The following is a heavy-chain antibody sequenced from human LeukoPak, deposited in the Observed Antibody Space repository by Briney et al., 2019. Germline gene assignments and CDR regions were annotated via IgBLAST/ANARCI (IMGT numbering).Heavy chain of an antibody. D-gene: IGHD3-22*01. V-gene: IGHV4-59*01. CDR1: GGSFSGYY. CDR3: ARSSESYDSSGYYSYYFDY. J-gene: IGHJ4*02. Sequence: SETLSLTCAVYGGSFSGYYWSWIRQPPGKGLEWIGNIHYSGSANYNPSLKSRVIISVDTSKNQYSLKLSSVTAADTAVYYCARSSESYDSSGYYSYYFDYWGQGTLVTVSS. CDR2: IHYSGSA.